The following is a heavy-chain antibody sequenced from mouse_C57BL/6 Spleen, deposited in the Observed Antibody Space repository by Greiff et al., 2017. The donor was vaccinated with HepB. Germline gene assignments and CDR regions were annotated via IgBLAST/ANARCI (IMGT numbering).Heavy chain of an antibody. CDR2: IYPGDGDT. V-gene: IGHV1-82*01. CDR1: GYAFSSSW. J-gene: IGHJ1*03. D-gene: IGHD2-1*01. CDR3: ARFAGNYEYFDV. Sequence: VKLVESGPELVKPGASVKISCKASGYAFSSSWMNWVKQRPGKGLEWIGRIYPGDGDTNYNGKFKGKATLTADKSSSTAYMQLSSLTSEDSAVYFCARFAGNYEYFDVWGTGTTVTVSS.